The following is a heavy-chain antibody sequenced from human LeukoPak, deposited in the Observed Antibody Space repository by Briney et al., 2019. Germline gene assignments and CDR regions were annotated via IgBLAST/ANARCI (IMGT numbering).Heavy chain of an antibody. CDR2: IYHSGST. CDR1: GGSISSGGYS. Sequence: SQTLSLTCAGSGGSISSGGYSWSWIRQPPGKGLEWIGYIYHSGSTYYNPSLKSRVTISVDRSKNQFSLKLSSVTAADTAVYYCAKGSSGVFDYWGQETLVTVSS. V-gene: IGHV4-30-2*01. CDR3: AKGSSGVFDY. J-gene: IGHJ4*02. D-gene: IGHD2-15*01.